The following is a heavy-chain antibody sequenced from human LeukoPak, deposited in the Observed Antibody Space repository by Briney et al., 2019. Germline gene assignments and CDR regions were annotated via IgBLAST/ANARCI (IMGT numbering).Heavy chain of an antibody. D-gene: IGHD3-16*01. J-gene: IGHJ4*02. CDR2: ISSRSGYT. Sequence: GGSLRLSCAVSGFTFSDYSMNWIRQAPGKGLEWVSYISSRSGYTYYADSVRGRFTISRDNAKDSPYLQMDSLRAEDTAVYYCARDRSGSYPYYFDYWGQGGLVTVSS. V-gene: IGHV3-21*01. CDR3: ARDRSGSYPYYFDY. CDR1: GFTFSDYS.